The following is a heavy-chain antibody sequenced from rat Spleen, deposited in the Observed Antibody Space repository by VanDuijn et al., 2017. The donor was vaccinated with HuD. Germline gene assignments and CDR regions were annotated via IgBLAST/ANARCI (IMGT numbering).Heavy chain of an antibody. D-gene: IGHD1-2*01. CDR2: ISYEGSST. CDR1: GFTFSKYG. V-gene: IGHV5-22*01. CDR3: TESLLYLY. J-gene: IGHJ2*01. Sequence: EVQLVESGGGLVQPGRSLKLSCAASGFTFSKYGMAWVRQTPTKGLEWVASISYEGSSTYYGDSVKGRFTISRDNAKSTLYLQMNSLRSEDTATYYCTESLLYLYWGQGVMVTVSS.